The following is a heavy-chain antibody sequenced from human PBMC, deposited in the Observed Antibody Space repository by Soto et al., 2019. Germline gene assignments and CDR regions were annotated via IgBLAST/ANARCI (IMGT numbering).Heavy chain of an antibody. J-gene: IGHJ3*02. V-gene: IGHV3-66*01. D-gene: IGHD4-17*01. Sequence: EVQLVESGGGLVQPGGSLRLSCAASGFTVSSNYMSWVRQAPGKGLEWVSVIYSGGSTYYADSVKGRFTISRDNSKNTLYLQMNSLRAEDTAVYYCARGPPLGYGDHVAFDIWGQGTMVTVSS. CDR3: ARGPPLGYGDHVAFDI. CDR1: GFTVSSNY. CDR2: IYSGGST.